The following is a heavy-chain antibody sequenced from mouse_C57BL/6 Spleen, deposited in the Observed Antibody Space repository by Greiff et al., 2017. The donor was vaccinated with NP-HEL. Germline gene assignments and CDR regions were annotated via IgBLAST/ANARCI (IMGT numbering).Heavy chain of an antibody. D-gene: IGHD3-3*01. CDR2: IRNKANGYTT. J-gene: IGHJ4*01. CDR1: GFTFTDYY. Sequence: EVHLVESGGGLVQPGGSLSLSCAASGFTFTDYYMSWVRQPPGKALEWLSFIRNKANGYTTEYSASVKGRFTISRDNSQSILYLQMNALRAEDSATYYCASERERAYAMDYWGQGTSVTVSS. V-gene: IGHV7-3*01. CDR3: ASERERAYAMDY.